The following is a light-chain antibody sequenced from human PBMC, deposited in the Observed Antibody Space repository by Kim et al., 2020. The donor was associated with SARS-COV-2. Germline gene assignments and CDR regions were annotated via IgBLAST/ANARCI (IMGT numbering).Light chain of an antibody. V-gene: IGKV3-20*01. Sequence: LSPGDRAPLSCRASQSVRSSLLAWYQQKPGQAPRLLIYEAFKRVAGIPDRFSGSGSGTDFTLTISRPEPEDFAMYYCQQYGSSPYTFGQGTKLEI. J-gene: IGKJ2*01. CDR2: EAF. CDR1: QSVRSSL. CDR3: QQYGSSPYT.